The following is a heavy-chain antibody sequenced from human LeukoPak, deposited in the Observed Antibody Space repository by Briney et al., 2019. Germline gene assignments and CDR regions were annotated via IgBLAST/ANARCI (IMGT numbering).Heavy chain of an antibody. J-gene: IGHJ4*02. CDR2: ISAYNGNT. Sequence: ASVKVSCKASGYTFTSYGISWVRQAPGQGLEWMGWISAYNGNTNYAQKLQGRVTMTRDTSISTAYMELSRLRPDDTAVYYCARGGGESNSYYAYFDYWGQGALVTVSS. D-gene: IGHD3-22*01. CDR1: GYTFTSYG. V-gene: IGHV1-18*01. CDR3: ARGGGESNSYYAYFDY.